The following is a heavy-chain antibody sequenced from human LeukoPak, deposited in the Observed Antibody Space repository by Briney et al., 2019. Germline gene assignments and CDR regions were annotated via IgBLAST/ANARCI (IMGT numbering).Heavy chain of an antibody. V-gene: IGHV1-8*01. CDR1: GFTFTNYD. CDR3: ARGTALSSPLEF. CDR2: LNPKSGDT. D-gene: IGHD2-21*02. Sequence: ASVRVSCKASGFTFTNYDINWVRQAPGQGLEWMGWLNPKSGDTGYAQKFQGRVAITRNTSISTAYMELSSLTSENTAVYYCARGTALSSPLEFWGQGTLVTVSS. J-gene: IGHJ4*02.